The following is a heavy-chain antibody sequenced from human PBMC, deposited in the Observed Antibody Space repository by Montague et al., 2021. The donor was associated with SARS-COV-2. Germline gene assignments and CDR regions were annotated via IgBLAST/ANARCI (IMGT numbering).Heavy chain of an antibody. CDR1: GGSISSYY. D-gene: IGHD2-15*01. CDR3: ARLEAGDCSGGSCYSSWFDP. J-gene: IGHJ5*02. V-gene: IGHV4-59*08. CDR2: IYYSGST. Sequence: SETLSLTCTVSGGSISSYYWSWIRQPPGKGLEWIGCIYYSGSTNYNPSLKSRVTISVDTSKNQFSLKLSSVTAADTAVYYCARLEAGDCSGGSCYSSWFDPWAREPWSPSPQ.